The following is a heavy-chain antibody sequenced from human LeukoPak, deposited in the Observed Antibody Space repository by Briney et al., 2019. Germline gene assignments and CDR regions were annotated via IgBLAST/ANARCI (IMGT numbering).Heavy chain of an antibody. CDR2: IRYDGSNK. CDR1: GFTFSSYG. V-gene: IGHV3-30*02. J-gene: IGHJ6*03. Sequence: GGSLRLSCAASGFTFSSYGMHWVRQAPGKGLEWVAFIRYDGSNKYYADSVKGRFTISRDNSKNTLYLQMNSLRAEDTAVYYCAKGTHSGSYYYYYYMDVWGKGTTVTISS. CDR3: AKGTHSGSYYYYYYMDV. D-gene: IGHD1-26*01.